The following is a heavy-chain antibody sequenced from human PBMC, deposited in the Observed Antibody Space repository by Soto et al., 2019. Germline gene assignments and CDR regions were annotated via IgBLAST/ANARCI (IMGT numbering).Heavy chain of an antibody. V-gene: IGHV3-53*01. J-gene: IGHJ3*01. CDR3: APWHEREHAYEV. CDR2: LYDLDGS. CDR1: GFTISGKKY. D-gene: IGHD1-1*01. Sequence: DVQLVESGGGLIQPGEALRLYCSAFGFTISGKKYVAWVRQAPGKGLEWVSALYDLDGSFYAASVKGRFTTSSYSSTTTVYSQMNYLRPEDTAVDYCAPWHEREHAYEVWGKGTTVTVSS.